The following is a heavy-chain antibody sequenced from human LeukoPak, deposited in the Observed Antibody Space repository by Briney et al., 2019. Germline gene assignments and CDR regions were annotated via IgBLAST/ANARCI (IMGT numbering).Heavy chain of an antibody. CDR2: INERATII. Sequence: GGSLRLSCAASGFTFSNYWMHWVRQAPGKGLEWVSRINERATIISYADSVKCRFTISRENARNTLYLQMNSLTAEDTAVYYCVRDLILVWTPGDDFDHWGQGTLVTVSS. D-gene: IGHD2-8*01. V-gene: IGHV3-74*01. CDR3: VRDLILVWTPGDDFDH. J-gene: IGHJ4*02. CDR1: GFTFSNYW.